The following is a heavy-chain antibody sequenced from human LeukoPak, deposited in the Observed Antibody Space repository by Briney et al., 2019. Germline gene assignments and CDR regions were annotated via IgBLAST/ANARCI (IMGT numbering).Heavy chain of an antibody. J-gene: IGHJ4*02. D-gene: IGHD1-14*01. Sequence: ASVTVSCTASGYTFTNNYLHWVRQAPGQGLEWMGIINPSGGSTSYAQKLQGRVTMTTDTSTSTAYMELRSLRSDDTAVYYCARVLGPPQNFDYWGQGTLVTVSS. CDR2: INPSGGST. V-gene: IGHV1-46*01. CDR3: ARVLGPPQNFDY. CDR1: GYTFTNNY.